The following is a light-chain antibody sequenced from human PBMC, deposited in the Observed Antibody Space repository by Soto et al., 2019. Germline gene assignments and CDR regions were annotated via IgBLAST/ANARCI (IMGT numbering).Light chain of an antibody. CDR2: AAS. Sequence: DIQMTQYPSSLAASVGDRVTITCRASQSITIYLNWYRQKPGKAPEILIYAASNLQSGVPSRFSGSGSGTDFTLTINSLQPEDFATYYCQQSDSSPFTLGPGTKVDI. CDR3: QQSDSSPFT. CDR1: QSITIY. J-gene: IGKJ3*01. V-gene: IGKV1-39*01.